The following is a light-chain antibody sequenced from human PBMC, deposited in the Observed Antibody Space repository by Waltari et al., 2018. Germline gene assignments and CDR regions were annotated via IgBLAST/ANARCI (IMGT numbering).Light chain of an antibody. Sequence: EIVLTQSPGTLSLSPGERATLSCRASQSVSRALAWYQQNPGQAPRLRIYGASNRATGIPDRFSGSGSGTDFSLLISRLEPEDFAVYYCQHYVSLPVTFGQGTKVEIK. V-gene: IGKV3-20*01. J-gene: IGKJ1*01. CDR3: QHYVSLPVT. CDR2: GAS. CDR1: QSVSRA.